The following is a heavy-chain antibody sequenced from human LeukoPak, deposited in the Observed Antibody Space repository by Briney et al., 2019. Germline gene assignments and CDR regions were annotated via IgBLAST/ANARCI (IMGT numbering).Heavy chain of an antibody. Sequence: GGSLRLSCAASGFTFSSYWMHWVRQAPGKGLVWVSRISSDGSSTNYADSVKGRVTISRDNAKNTLYLQMNSLRADDTAVYFCARVSTCSSTSCYSYFDDWGQGTLVTVSS. CDR1: GFTFSSYW. V-gene: IGHV3-74*01. CDR3: ARVSTCSSTSCYSYFDD. CDR2: ISSDGSST. D-gene: IGHD2-2*01. J-gene: IGHJ4*02.